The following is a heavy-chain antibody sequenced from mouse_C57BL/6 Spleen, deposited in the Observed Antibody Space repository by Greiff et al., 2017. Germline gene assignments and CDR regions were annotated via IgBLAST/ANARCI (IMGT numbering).Heavy chain of an antibody. J-gene: IGHJ4*01. Sequence: EVKLVESGGGLVQPGGSLKLSCAASGFTFSDYYMYWVRQTPEKRLEWVAYISNGGGSTYYPDTVKGRFTISRDNAKNTLYLQMSRLRSEDTAMYYCAKRDCYGSSNYAMDYWGQGTSVTVSS. D-gene: IGHD1-1*01. CDR1: GFTFSDYY. CDR3: AKRDCYGSSNYAMDY. V-gene: IGHV5-12*01. CDR2: ISNGGGST.